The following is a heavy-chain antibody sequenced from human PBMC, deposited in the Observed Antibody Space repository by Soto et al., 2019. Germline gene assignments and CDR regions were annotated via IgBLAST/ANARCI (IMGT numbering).Heavy chain of an antibody. CDR2: IDQDGSET. Sequence: EVQLVESGGDLVQPGGSLRLSCAASGFTFTSSWMAWVRLAPGNGLEWVANIDQDGSETNYVDSVKGRFTISRDNAKNALFLQMNSLRSEDTAVYYSAIDAAFNRFDYWGQGNLVTVSS. V-gene: IGHV3-7*01. D-gene: IGHD6-13*01. J-gene: IGHJ4*02. CDR3: AIDAAFNRFDY. CDR1: GFTFTSSW.